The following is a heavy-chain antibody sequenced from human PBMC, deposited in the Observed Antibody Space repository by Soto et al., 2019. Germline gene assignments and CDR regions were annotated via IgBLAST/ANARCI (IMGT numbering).Heavy chain of an antibody. CDR2: ISAYNGNT. V-gene: IGHV1-18*04. Sequence: ASVKVSCKASGYTFTSYSISWVRQAPGQGLEWMGWISAYNGNTDYAQKFQGRVTMTTDTSTSTAYMELGDLRYDDAAVYYCARDYGAYVGWFDPWGQGTLVTVSS. CDR3: ARDYGAYVGWFDP. D-gene: IGHD4-17*01. CDR1: GYTFTSYS. J-gene: IGHJ5*02.